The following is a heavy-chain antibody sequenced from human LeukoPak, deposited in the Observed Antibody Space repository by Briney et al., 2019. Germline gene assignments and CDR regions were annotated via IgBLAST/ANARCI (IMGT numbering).Heavy chain of an antibody. V-gene: IGHV4-59*12. CDR2: IYYSGST. J-gene: IGHJ4*02. Sequence: SETLSLTCTVSGGSISSYYWSWIRQPPGKGLEWIGYIYYSGSTNYNPSLKSRVTISVDTSKNQFSLKLSSVTAADTAVYYCARVSYTAMATDYWGQGTLVTVSS. D-gene: IGHD5-18*01. CDR3: ARVSYTAMATDY. CDR1: GGSISSYY.